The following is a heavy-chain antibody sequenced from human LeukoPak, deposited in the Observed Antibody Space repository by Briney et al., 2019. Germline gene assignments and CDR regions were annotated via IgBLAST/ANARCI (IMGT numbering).Heavy chain of an antibody. CDR1: GGSISSYY. CDR2: IYYSGST. CDR3: ARGQRYSSGWTFAH. Sequence: SETLSLTCTVSGGSISSYYWSWIRQPPGKGLEWIGYIYYSGSTNYNPSLKSRVTISVDTSKNQFSLKLSSVTAADTAVYYCARGQRYSSGWTFAHWGQGTLVTVSS. J-gene: IGHJ4*02. D-gene: IGHD6-19*01. V-gene: IGHV4-59*12.